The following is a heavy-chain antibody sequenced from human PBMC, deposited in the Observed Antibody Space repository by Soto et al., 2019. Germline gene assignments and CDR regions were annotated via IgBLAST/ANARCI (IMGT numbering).Heavy chain of an antibody. D-gene: IGHD3-22*01. Sequence: PGGSQRLSCSACGFTVSGYDMHLVRQGPGKGLEWVSAIGTAGDTNYAGSVKGRFTISRENAKNSLYLQMNSLRAGDTAIYFCARAIGPTLFDYSGQGTLVTVSS. CDR1: GFTVSGYD. J-gene: IGHJ4*02. CDR3: ARAIGPTLFDY. CDR2: IGTAGDT. V-gene: IGHV3-13*04.